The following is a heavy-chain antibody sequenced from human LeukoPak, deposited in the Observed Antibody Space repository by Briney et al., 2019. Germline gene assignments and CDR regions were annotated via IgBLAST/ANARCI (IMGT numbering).Heavy chain of an antibody. J-gene: IGHJ4*02. CDR1: GFTFNSYA. CDR2: ISSSGSTI. Sequence: GGPLRLSCASSGFTFNSYAKNWVRQSPGKGLEWVSYISSSGSTIYYADSVKGRFTISRDNAKNSLYLQMNSLRAEDTAVYYCASGGYYGDTGPYWGQGTLVTVSS. CDR3: ASGGYYGDTGPY. D-gene: IGHD4-17*01. V-gene: IGHV3-48*03.